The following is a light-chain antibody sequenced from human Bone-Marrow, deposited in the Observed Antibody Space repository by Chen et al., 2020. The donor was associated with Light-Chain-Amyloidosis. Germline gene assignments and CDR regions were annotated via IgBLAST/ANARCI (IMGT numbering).Light chain of an antibody. V-gene: IGKV3-20*01. J-gene: IGKJ4*01. CDR1: QTISSNY. CDR3: QQYATSPLT. Sequence: EIVLTQSPGTLSLSPGEGANLSCRASQTISSNYLTWYQQKFGQAPRLLIYGSSSRATGIPDRFTGSGSGTDFTLTINRLEPEDFAMYYCQQYATSPLTFGGVTKVEIK. CDR2: GSS.